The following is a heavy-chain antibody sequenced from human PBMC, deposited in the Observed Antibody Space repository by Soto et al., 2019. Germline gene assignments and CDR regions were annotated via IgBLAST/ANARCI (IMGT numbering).Heavy chain of an antibody. J-gene: IGHJ4*02. CDR2: ISSSSSYI. V-gene: IGHV3-21*01. CDR1: GFTFSSYS. D-gene: IGHD1-7*01. Sequence: EVQLVESGGGLVKPGGSLRLSCAASGFTFSSYSMNWVRQAPGKGLEWVSSISSSSSYIYYADSVKGRFTISRDNAKNSLYLQMNSLRDEDTAVYYCARGNWNWADYWGQGTLVTVSS. CDR3: ARGNWNWADY.